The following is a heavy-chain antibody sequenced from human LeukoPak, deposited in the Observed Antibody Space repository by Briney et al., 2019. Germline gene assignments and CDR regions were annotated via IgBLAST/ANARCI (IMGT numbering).Heavy chain of an antibody. Sequence: ASVKVSCKASGYTFTSYGISWVRQAPGQGLEWMGWINAGNGNTKYSQKFQGRVTITRDTSASTAYMELSSLRSEDTALYYCAREVSGHLSRYFDLWGRGTLVTVSS. J-gene: IGHJ2*01. CDR3: AREVSGHLSRYFDL. CDR1: GYTFTSYG. CDR2: INAGNGNT. V-gene: IGHV1-18*01. D-gene: IGHD1-14*01.